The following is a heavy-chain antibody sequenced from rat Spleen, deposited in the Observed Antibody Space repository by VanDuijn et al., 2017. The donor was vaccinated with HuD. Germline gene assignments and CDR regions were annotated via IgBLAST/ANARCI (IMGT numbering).Heavy chain of an antibody. CDR2: IWGDGST. V-gene: IGHV2-13*01. CDR1: GFSLTSYG. CDR3: ARHFGGTTTYWYFDF. D-gene: IGHD1-5*01. J-gene: IGHJ1*01. Sequence: QVQLKESGPGLVQPSQTLSLTCTVSGFSLTSYGVSWVRQPPGTGLEWMGGIWGDGSTNYNSALKSRLSISRDTSKSQVFLKMNSLQPEDTGTYYCARHFGGTTTYWYFDFWGPGTMVTVSS.